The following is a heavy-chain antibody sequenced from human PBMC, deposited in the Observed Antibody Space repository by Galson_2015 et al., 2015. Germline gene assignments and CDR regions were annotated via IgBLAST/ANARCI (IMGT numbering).Heavy chain of an antibody. CDR3: ARGGPDRFFWSGYYYFDY. CDR2: INAGNGNT. V-gene: IGHV1-3*01. J-gene: IGHJ4*02. CDR1: GYTFTSYA. D-gene: IGHD3-3*01. Sequence: SVKVSCKASGYTFTSYAMHWVRQAPGQRLEWMGWINAGNGNTKYSQKFQGRVTITRDTSASTAYMELSSLRSEDTAVYYCARGGPDRFFWSGYYYFDYWGQGTLVTVSS.